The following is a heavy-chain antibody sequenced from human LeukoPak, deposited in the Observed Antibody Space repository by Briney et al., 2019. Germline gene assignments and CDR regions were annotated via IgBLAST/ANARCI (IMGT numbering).Heavy chain of an antibody. CDR2: ISGDGAST. D-gene: IGHD3-10*01. Sequence: GRSLRLSCAASGFTFAIHAMTWVRQAPGTGLEWVSGISGDGASTHYAESVKGQFTISRDNSQNTLFLQMNSLRVEDTAIYYCAKDSYVSGRPLHTFDVWGQGTMVTVSS. V-gene: IGHV3-23*01. CDR1: GFTFAIHA. J-gene: IGHJ3*01. CDR3: AKDSYVSGRPLHTFDV.